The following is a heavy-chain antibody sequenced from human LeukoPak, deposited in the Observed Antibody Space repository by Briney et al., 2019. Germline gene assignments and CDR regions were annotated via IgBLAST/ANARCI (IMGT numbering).Heavy chain of an antibody. CDR2: IYHSGST. CDR3: AREGYSSSWYLDGMDV. CDR1: GGSISSSNW. Sequence: SETLSLTCAVSGGSISSSNWWSWVRQPPGKGLEWIGEIYHSGSTNYNPSLKSRVTISVDKSKNQFSLKLSSVTAADTAVYYCAREGYSSSWYLDGMDVWGQGTTVTVSS. V-gene: IGHV4-4*02. J-gene: IGHJ6*02. D-gene: IGHD6-13*01.